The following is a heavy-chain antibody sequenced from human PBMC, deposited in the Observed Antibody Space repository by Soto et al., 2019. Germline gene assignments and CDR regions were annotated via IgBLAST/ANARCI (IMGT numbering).Heavy chain of an antibody. V-gene: IGHV1-18*01. J-gene: IGHJ4*01. D-gene: IGHD3-9*01. CDR2: ISAYNGNT. CDR3: ARSSDYDILPGTNSVFDI. Sequence: GASVKVSCKASGYTFTSYGISWVRQAPGQGLEWMGWISAYNGNTNYAQKLQGRVTMTTDTSTSTAYMELRSLRSGDTAVYYCARSSDYDILPGTNSVFDIWGQANPGHRLL. CDR1: GYTFTSYG.